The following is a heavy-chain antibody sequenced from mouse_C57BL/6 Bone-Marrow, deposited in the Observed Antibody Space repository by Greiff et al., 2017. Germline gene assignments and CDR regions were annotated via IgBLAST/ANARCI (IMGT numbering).Heavy chain of an antibody. V-gene: IGHV1-62-2*01. CDR2: FYPGSGSI. J-gene: IGHJ4*01. Sequence: QVQLQQSGAELVKPGASVKLSCKASGYTFTEYTIHWVKQRSGQGLEWIGWFYPGSGSIKYNEKFKDQATFTEDKSSSTAYMQLSSLTSEDSAVYYCARSKEIRPIDYWGQGTSVTVSS. CDR3: ARSKEIRPIDY. CDR1: GYTFTEYT.